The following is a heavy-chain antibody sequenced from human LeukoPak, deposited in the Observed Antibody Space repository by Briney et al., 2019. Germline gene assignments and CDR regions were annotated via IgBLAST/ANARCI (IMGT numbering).Heavy chain of an antibody. Sequence: GGSLRLSCAASGFMFSSCDTHWVRQAPGKGREWVASIHYDINNKYSADSVKGRLTISRDNSKNTLYLQMNSLRTEDTAIYYCAKGYYYDVLTGYRREAFDIWGQGTMVTVSS. J-gene: IGHJ3*02. V-gene: IGHV3-30*02. CDR1: GFMFSSCD. D-gene: IGHD3-9*01. CDR3: AKGYYYDVLTGYRREAFDI. CDR2: IHYDINNK.